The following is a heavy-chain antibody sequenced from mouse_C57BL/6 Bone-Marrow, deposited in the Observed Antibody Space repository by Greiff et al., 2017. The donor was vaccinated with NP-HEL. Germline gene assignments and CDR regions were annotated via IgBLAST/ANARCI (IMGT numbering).Heavy chain of an antibody. J-gene: IGHJ2*01. CDR3: ARMVYDGYPHFDY. CDR2: IWWDDDK. V-gene: IGHV8-8*01. D-gene: IGHD2-3*01. CDR1: GFSLSTFGMG. Sequence: QVQLNESGPGILQPSQTLSLTCSFSGFSLSTFGMGVGWIRQPSGKGLEWLAHIWWDDDKYYNPALKRRLTISKDTSKNQVFLKIANVDTADTATYYCARMVYDGYPHFDYWGQGTTLTVSS.